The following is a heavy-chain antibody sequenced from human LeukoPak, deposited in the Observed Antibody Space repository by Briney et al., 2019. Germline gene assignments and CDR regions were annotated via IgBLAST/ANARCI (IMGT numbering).Heavy chain of an antibody. D-gene: IGHD6-6*01. V-gene: IGHV4-39*07. CDR2: IYYSGST. Sequence: SETLSLTCTVSGGSISSSSYYWGWIRQPPGKGLEWIGSIYYSGSTYYNPSLKSRVTISVDTSKNQFSLKLSSVTAADTAVYYCARAYSSSSWGYYYYYMDVWGKGTTVTVSS. J-gene: IGHJ6*03. CDR1: GGSISSSSYY. CDR3: ARAYSSSSWGYYYYYMDV.